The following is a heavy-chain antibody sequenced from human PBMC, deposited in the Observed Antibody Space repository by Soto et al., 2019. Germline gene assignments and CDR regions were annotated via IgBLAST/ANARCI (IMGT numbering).Heavy chain of an antibody. CDR2: IYYSGST. CDR1: GGSISSGDYY. Sequence: SETLSLTCTVSGGSISSGDYYWSWIRQPPGKGLEWIGYIYYSGSTYYNPSLRSRVTISVDTSKNQFSLKLSSVTAADTAVYYCARDDYDSSGYLTNDAFDIWGQGTMVTVSS. V-gene: IGHV4-30-4*01. D-gene: IGHD3-22*01. J-gene: IGHJ3*02. CDR3: ARDDYDSSGYLTNDAFDI.